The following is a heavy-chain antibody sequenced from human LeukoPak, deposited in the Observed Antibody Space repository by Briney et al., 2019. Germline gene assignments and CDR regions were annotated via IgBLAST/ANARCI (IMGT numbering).Heavy chain of an antibody. V-gene: IGHV1-69*13. CDR1: GGTFSSYA. CDR2: IIPIFGTA. D-gene: IGHD3-10*01. J-gene: IGHJ6*03. Sequence: GASVKVSCKASGGTFSSYAISWVRQAPGQGLEWMGGIIPIFGTANYAQKFQGRVTITADESTSTAYMELSSLRSEDTAVYYCARTMVRGLYYYMDVWGKGTTVTISS. CDR3: ARTMVRGLYYYMDV.